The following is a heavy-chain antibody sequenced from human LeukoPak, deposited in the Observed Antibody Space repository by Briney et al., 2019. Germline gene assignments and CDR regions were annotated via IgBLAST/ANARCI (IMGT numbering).Heavy chain of an antibody. J-gene: IGHJ3*02. CDR1: GFTFSSYW. D-gene: IGHD5-18*01. CDR2: IKQDGSEK. Sequence: TGGSLRLSCAASGFTFSSYWMSWVRQAPGKGLEWVANIKQDGSEKYYVDSVKGRFTISRDNAKNSLYLQMNSLRAEDTAVYYCAREGDTAMVHDAFDIWGQGTMVTVSS. CDR3: AREGDTAMVHDAFDI. V-gene: IGHV3-7*01.